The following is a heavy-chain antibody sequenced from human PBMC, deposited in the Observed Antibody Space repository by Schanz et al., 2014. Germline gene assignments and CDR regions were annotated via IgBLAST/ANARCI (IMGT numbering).Heavy chain of an antibody. J-gene: IGHJ4*02. Sequence: QVQLVQSGGEVKKPGASVKLSCKASNYIFTKYYIHCVRQAPGQGLEWMGKINPSSGTTRIAQNFQGRLTVTRDTATSTVNMELSSLRSEDTAVYYCATGPHIVVAFDYWGQGTLVTVSS. CDR3: ATGPHIVVAFDY. CDR2: INPSSGTT. D-gene: IGHD2-21*01. CDR1: NYIFTKYY. V-gene: IGHV1-46*01.